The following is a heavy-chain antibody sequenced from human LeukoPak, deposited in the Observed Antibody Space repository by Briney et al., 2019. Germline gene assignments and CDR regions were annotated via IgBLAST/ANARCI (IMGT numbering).Heavy chain of an antibody. CDR1: GYTFTSYG. D-gene: IGHD2-15*01. J-gene: IGHJ6*02. CDR2: ISAYNGNT. Sequence: GASVKVSCKASGYTFTSYGISWVRQAPGQGLERMGWISAYNGNTNYAQKLQGRVTMTTDTSTSTAYMELRSLRSDDTAVYYCARDGYCSGGSCPRGYYYGMDVWGQGTTVTVSS. V-gene: IGHV1-18*01. CDR3: ARDGYCSGGSCPRGYYYGMDV.